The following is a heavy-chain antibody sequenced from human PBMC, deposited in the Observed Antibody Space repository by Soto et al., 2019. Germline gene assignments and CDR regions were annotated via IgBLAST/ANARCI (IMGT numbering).Heavy chain of an antibody. V-gene: IGHV4-31*03. D-gene: IGHD3-9*01. CDR1: GGSISSGGYY. J-gene: IGHJ6*03. CDR2: IYYSGST. Sequence: SETLSLTCTVSGGSISSGGYYWSWIRQHPGKGLEWIGYIYYSGSTYYNPSLKSRVTISVDTSKNQFSLKLSSVTAADTAVYYCAREAYANILTGYSSYYYYYMDVWGKGTTVTVSS. CDR3: AREAYANILTGYSSYYYYYMDV.